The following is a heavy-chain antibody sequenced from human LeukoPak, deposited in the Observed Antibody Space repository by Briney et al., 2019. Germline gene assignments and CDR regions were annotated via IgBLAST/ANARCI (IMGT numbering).Heavy chain of an antibody. CDR3: ARDGCGGDCYPLTYYYYGMDV. CDR2: TYYRSKWYN. V-gene: IGHV6-1*01. CDR1: GDSVSSNSAA. D-gene: IGHD2-21*02. J-gene: IGHJ6*02. Sequence: TLSLTCAISGDSVSSNSAAWNWIRQSPSRGLEWLGRTYYRSKWYNDYAVSVKSRITINPDTSKNQFSLQLNSVTPEDTAVYYCARDGCGGDCYPLTYYYYGMDVWGQGTTVTVSS.